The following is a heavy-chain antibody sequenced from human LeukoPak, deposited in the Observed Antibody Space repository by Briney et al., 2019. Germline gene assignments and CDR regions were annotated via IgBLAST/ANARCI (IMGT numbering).Heavy chain of an antibody. D-gene: IGHD6-6*01. V-gene: IGHV1-69*06. CDR1: GGTFSNYG. Sequence: SVKVSCKASGGTFSNYGFNWVRQAPGQGFEWMGGINPMYATTNYAQKFQGSITITADKSTSTVYMEVSSLRSEDTAIYYCAREPGIATRAGAFDIWGQGTTVTVSS. CDR3: AREPGIATRAGAFDI. J-gene: IGHJ3*02. CDR2: INPMYATT.